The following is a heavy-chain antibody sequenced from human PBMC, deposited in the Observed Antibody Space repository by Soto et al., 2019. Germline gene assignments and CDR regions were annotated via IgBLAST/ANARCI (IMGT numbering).Heavy chain of an antibody. V-gene: IGHV4-4*02. CDR1: GGSINSADW. J-gene: IGHJ5*02. CDR3: ARVLRGWFDP. CDR2: ISHSGIT. Sequence: SETLSITXAVSGGSINSADWWTWVRQPPGGGLEWIGEISHSGITNYKASLKSRVTMSVDKTKNDVSLKLTSVTAADTAVYYCARVLRGWFDPWGQGTPVTVSS.